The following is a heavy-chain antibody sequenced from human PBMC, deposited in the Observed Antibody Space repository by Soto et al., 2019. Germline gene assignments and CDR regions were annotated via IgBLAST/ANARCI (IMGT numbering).Heavy chain of an antibody. D-gene: IGHD4-4*01. J-gene: IGHJ1*01. CDR3: ARHEEHSNYPEYFQH. Sequence: LGESLKISCQGSGYSFTSYWIGWVRQMPGKGLEWMGIIYPGDSDTRYSPSFQGQVTISADKSISTAYLQWSSLKASDTAMYYCARHEEHSNYPEYFQHWGQGTLVTVSS. CDR2: IYPGDSDT. CDR1: GYSFTSYW. V-gene: IGHV5-51*01.